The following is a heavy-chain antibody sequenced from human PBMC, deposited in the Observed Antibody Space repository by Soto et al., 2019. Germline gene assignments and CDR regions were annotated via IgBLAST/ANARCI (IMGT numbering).Heavy chain of an antibody. CDR3: ARVPLQLHDDYFDH. V-gene: IGHV3-30-3*01. D-gene: IGHD2-21*02. CDR1: GFTFSSYT. Sequence: QVQLVEAGGGVVQPGRSLRLSCAASGFTFSSYTMHWVRQAPGKGLDWVAVISYDGSDNYYADSVKGRFTISRDNSKNTLYLQMNSLRPEDTAVYYCARVPLQLHDDYFDHWGQGNLGTVSS. CDR2: ISYDGSDN. J-gene: IGHJ4*02.